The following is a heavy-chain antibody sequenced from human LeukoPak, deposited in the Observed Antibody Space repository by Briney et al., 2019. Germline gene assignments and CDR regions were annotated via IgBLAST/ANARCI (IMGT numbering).Heavy chain of an antibody. Sequence: ASVKVSCKASGYTFTSYGISWVRQAPGQGLEWMGWISAYNGNTNYAQKLQGRATMTTDTSTSTAYMELRSLRSDDTAVYYCARGSSSWYYPYNWFDPWGQGTLVTVSS. D-gene: IGHD6-13*01. CDR2: ISAYNGNT. J-gene: IGHJ5*02. V-gene: IGHV1-18*01. CDR1: GYTFTSYG. CDR3: ARGSSSWYYPYNWFDP.